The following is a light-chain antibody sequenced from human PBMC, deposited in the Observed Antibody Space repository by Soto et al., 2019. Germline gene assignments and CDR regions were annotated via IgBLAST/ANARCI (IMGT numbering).Light chain of an antibody. J-gene: IGKJ1*01. V-gene: IGKV1-5*03. CDR1: QSISSW. CDR2: KAS. CDR3: QQYNTYWT. Sequence: DIHMTQSPSTLSASVGGRFTITCRASQSISSWLAWYEQKPGNAPKLLIYKASSLQIGVPSRFSGSGSGTEFTLTISSPQPDDFATYYCQQYNTYWTFGQGTKVDIK.